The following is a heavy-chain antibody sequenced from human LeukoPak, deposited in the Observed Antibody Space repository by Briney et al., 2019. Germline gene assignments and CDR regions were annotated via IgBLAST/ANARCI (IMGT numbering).Heavy chain of an antibody. CDR1: GFTLSSYS. CDR2: ISSSSSYI. D-gene: IGHD4-17*01. Sequence: GGSLRLSCAASGFTLSSYSMNWVRQAPGKGLEWVSSISSSSSYIYYADSVKGRFTISRDNAKNSLYLQMNSLRAEDTAVYYCARYRVTVTPPGYYGMDVWGQGTTVTVSS. V-gene: IGHV3-21*01. CDR3: ARYRVTVTPPGYYGMDV. J-gene: IGHJ6*02.